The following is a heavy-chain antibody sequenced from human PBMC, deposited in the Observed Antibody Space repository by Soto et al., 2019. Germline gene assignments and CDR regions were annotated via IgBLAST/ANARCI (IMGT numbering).Heavy chain of an antibody. CDR1: GFTFSSYA. CDR2: ISGSGGST. J-gene: IGHJ6*02. Sequence: GGSLRLSCAASGFTFSSYAMSWVRQAPGKGLEWVSAISGSGGSTYYADYVKGRFTISRDNSKNTLYLQMNSLRAEDTAEYYWANVAYCGGDFYSPYYYYYGMDVWGQGTTVPVSS. V-gene: IGHV3-23*01. D-gene: IGHD2-21*02. CDR3: ANVAYCGGDFYSPYYYYYGMDV.